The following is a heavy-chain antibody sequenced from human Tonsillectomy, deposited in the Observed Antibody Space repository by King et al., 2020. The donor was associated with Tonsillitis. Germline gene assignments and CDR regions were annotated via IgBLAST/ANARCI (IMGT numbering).Heavy chain of an antibody. D-gene: IGHD3-22*01. J-gene: IGHJ3*02. CDR1: GFTFSSYG. CDR2: IWYDGSNK. Sequence: VQLVESGGGVVQPGRSLRLSCAASGFTFSSYGMHGVRQAPGKGLEWVAGIWYDGSNKYYAVPVKGRFTISRDNSKNKLYLQMNSLRAEDTAVYYCARDRSPITMIVYDAFDIWGQGTMVTVSS. V-gene: IGHV3-33*01. CDR3: ARDRSPITMIVYDAFDI.